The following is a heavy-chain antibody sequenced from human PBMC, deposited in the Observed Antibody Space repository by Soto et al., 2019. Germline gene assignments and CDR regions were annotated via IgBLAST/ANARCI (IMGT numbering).Heavy chain of an antibody. J-gene: IGHJ3*02. CDR1: GFTFDDFA. D-gene: IGHD6-13*01. Sequence: EAQLVESGGGLVQPGRSLRLSCAASGFTFDDFAMHWVQQAPGRGLEWVSGINWSGGSSGYSDSVKGRFTISRDNAKNSLYLEMNSLRVEDTALFYCVKANDQQLVEGGPFDMWGQGTMVTVSS. CDR2: INWSGGSS. CDR3: VKANDQQLVEGGPFDM. V-gene: IGHV3-9*01.